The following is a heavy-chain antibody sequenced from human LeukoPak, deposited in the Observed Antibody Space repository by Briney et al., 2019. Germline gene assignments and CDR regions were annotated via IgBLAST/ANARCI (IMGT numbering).Heavy chain of an antibody. V-gene: IGHV4-59*01. J-gene: IGHJ4*02. Sequence: SETLSLTCPVSGGSISSYYWSWIRQPPGKGLEWIGYIYYSGSTNYNPSLKSRVTISVDTSKNQFSLKLSSVTAADTAVYYCARGTVSEPLLPPAFDYWGQGTLVIVA. D-gene: IGHD1-14*01. CDR3: ARGTVSEPLLPPAFDY. CDR2: IYYSGST. CDR1: GGSISSYY.